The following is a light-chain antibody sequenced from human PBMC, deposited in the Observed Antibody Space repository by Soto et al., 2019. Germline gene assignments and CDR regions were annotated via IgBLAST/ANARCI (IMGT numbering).Light chain of an antibody. J-gene: IGLJ2*01. Sequence: QSALTQPRSASGSPGQSVTISCTGTSSDVGGYNYVSWYQQHPGKAPKVMIYEVSKRPSGVPDRFSGSKSGNTASLTVSGLQAEDEADYYCSSYGGNNNLLFGGGTKVTVL. CDR1: SSDVGGYNY. CDR2: EVS. V-gene: IGLV2-8*01. CDR3: SSYGGNNNLL.